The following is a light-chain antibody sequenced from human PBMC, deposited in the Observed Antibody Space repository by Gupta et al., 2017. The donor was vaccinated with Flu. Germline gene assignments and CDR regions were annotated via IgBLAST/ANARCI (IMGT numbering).Light chain of an antibody. V-gene: IGKV1-5*03. CDR2: KAS. Sequence: DIQMTQSPSTLSAYVGDRVTITCRASQSIAGWLAWYQQKPGKAPKLLIYKASYLESGIQSRFSGSGSGTEYSLTISNRQPDDFATYYCQQENNSPWAFGQGTQVEVK. J-gene: IGKJ1*01. CDR3: QQENNSPWA. CDR1: QSIAGW.